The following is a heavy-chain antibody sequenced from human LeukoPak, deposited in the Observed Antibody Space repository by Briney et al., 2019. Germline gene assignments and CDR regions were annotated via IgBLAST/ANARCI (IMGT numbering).Heavy chain of an antibody. CDR3: ASAEGVVTADY. CDR2: ISSSSSYI. CDR1: GFTFSSYS. Sequence: GGSLRLSCAASGFTFSSYSMNWVRQAPGKGLEWVSSISSSSSYIYYAGSVKGRFTISRDNAKNSLYLQMNSLRAEDTAVYYCASAEGVVTADYWGQGTLVTVSS. V-gene: IGHV3-21*01. D-gene: IGHD2-21*02. J-gene: IGHJ4*02.